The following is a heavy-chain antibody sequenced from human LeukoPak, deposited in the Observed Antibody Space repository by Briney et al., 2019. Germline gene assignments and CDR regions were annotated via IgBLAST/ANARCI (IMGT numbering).Heavy chain of an antibody. D-gene: IGHD6-13*01. Sequence: PGRSLRLSCAASGFTFSSYAMHWVRQAPGKGLEWVAVISYDGSNKYYADSVKGRFTISRDNSKNTLYLQMNSLRAEDTAVYYCARDKGGIAAAGRNYYYYMDVWGKGTTVTVSS. CDR2: ISYDGSNK. CDR1: GFTFSSYA. J-gene: IGHJ6*03. V-gene: IGHV3-30-3*01. CDR3: ARDKGGIAAAGRNYYYYMDV.